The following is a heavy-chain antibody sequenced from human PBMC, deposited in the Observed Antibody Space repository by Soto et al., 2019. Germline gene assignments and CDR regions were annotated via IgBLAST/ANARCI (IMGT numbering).Heavy chain of an antibody. Sequence: EVQLLESGGGLVRPGWSLRLSCAASGFTFSSYAMSWVRQAPGKGLEWVSTISGSDGRTYSTDSLKGRFTISRDNSRNTAYLQMNSLSVEDTAVYYCAKGVSQYTPLALFDYWGRGTLVTVSS. CDR1: GFTFSSYA. J-gene: IGHJ4*02. CDR2: ISGSDGRT. V-gene: IGHV3-23*01. D-gene: IGHD5-18*01. CDR3: AKGVSQYTPLALFDY.